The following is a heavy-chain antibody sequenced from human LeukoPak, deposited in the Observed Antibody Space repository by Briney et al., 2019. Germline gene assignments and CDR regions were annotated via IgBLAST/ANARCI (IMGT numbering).Heavy chain of an antibody. CDR2: IIVDGGGT. D-gene: IGHD2-21*01. V-gene: IGHV3-23*01. J-gene: IGHJ4*02. CDR1: GFTFSMYA. Sequence: GGSLRLSCAASGFTFSMYAMSWVRQAPGKGLEWVSVIIVDGGGTYYADSVKGRFTISRDNSKRTLYLQMNSLRAEDTAVYYCAKDSVGVAGPDYLGQGSLVTVSS. CDR3: AKDSVGVAGPDY.